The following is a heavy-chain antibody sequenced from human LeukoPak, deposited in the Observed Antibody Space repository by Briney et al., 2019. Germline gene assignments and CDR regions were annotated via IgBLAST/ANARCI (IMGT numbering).Heavy chain of an antibody. CDR1: GFTVSSNY. CDR2: IYSGGST. J-gene: IGHJ4*02. CDR3: ARVGSVVKAATTYFHY. Sequence: AGGSLRLSCAASGFTVSSNYMSWVRQAPGKGLEWVSVIYSGGSTYYADSVKGRFTISRDNSKNTLYLQMNSLRAEDTAVYYCARVGSVVKAATTYFHYWGQGTLVTVSS. D-gene: IGHD2-15*01. V-gene: IGHV3-66*02.